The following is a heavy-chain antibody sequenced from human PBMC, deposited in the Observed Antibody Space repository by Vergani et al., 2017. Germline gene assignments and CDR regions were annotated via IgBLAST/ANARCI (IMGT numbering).Heavy chain of an antibody. CDR3: TSVSFYDYYCYYGMDV. D-gene: IGHD2/OR15-2a*01. Sequence: EVQLVESGGGLVKPGGSLRLSCAASGFTFSNAWMSWVRQAPGKGLEWVGRIKSKTDGGTTDYAAPVKGRFTISRDDSKNTLYLQMNSLKTEDTAVYYCTSVSFYDYYCYYGMDVWGQGTTVTVSS. J-gene: IGHJ6*02. CDR2: IKSKTDGGTT. CDR1: GFTFSNAW. V-gene: IGHV3-15*01.